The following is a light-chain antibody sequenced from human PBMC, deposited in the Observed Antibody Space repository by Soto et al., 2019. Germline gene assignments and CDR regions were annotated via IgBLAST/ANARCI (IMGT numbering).Light chain of an antibody. Sequence: QSALTQPASVSGSPGQSITISCTGTSSDVGGYNYVSWYQQHPGKAPKLMIYEVSNRPSGVSNRFSGSKSGNTASLTISGLQAEDEADYYCSSYTISSTLYVFGTGTQLTVL. CDR3: SSYTISSTLYV. J-gene: IGLJ1*01. CDR1: SSDVGGYNY. V-gene: IGLV2-14*01. CDR2: EVS.